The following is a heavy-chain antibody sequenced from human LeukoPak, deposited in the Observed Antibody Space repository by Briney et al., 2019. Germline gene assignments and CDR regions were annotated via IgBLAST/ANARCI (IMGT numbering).Heavy chain of an antibody. CDR2: ISYSGST. Sequence: SETLSLTCTVSGGSISTSSYYWGWIRQPPGKGLEWIGSISYSGSTYYNPSLKSRVTISVDTSKNQFSLKLSSVTAADTAVCYCARDLMVRGVISKPFDYWGQGTLVTVSS. V-gene: IGHV4-39*07. CDR1: GGSISTSSYY. CDR3: ARDLMVRGVISKPFDY. D-gene: IGHD3-10*01. J-gene: IGHJ4*02.